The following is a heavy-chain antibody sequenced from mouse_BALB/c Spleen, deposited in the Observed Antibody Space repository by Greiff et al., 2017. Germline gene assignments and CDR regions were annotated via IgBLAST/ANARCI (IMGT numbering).Heavy chain of an antibody. D-gene: IGHD2-12*01. CDR3: ARENDGNYYAMDY. CDR2: IWAGGST. V-gene: IGHV2-9*02. Sequence: VQGVESGPGLVAPSQSLSITCTVSGFSLTSYGVHWVRQPPGKGLEWLGVIWAGGSTNYNSALMSRLSISKDNSKSQVFLKMNSLQTDDTAMYYCARENDGNYYAMDYWGQGTSVTVSS. J-gene: IGHJ4*01. CDR1: GFSLTSYG.